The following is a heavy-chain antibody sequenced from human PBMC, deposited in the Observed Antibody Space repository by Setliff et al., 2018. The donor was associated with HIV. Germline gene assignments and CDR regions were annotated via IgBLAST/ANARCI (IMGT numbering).Heavy chain of an antibody. J-gene: IGHJ6*03. V-gene: IGHV4-39*07. CDR3: ARDVRYCSSTSCYGGYYYYYMDV. Sequence: SETLSLTCTVSGGSISSDNYYWGWIRQPPGKGLEWIGSIYYSGSTYYNPSLKSRVTISVDTSKNQFSLKLSSVTAADTAVYYCARDVRYCSSTSCYGGYYYYYMDVWGKGTTVTVSS. D-gene: IGHD2-2*01. CDR2: IYYSGST. CDR1: GGSISSDNYY.